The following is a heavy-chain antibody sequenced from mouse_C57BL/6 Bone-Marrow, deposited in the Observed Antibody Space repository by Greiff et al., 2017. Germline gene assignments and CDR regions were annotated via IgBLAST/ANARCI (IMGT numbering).Heavy chain of an antibody. D-gene: IGHD1-1*01. CDR3: ARDYYGSSADY. CDR1: GFTFSSYA. J-gene: IGHJ2*01. CDR2: ISDGGSYT. Sequence: DVMLVESGGGLVKPGGSLKLSCAASGFTFSSYAMSWVRQTPEKRLEWVATISDGGSYTYYPDNVKGRFTISRDNAKNNLYLQMSHLKSEDTAMYYCARDYYGSSADYWGQGTTLTVSS. V-gene: IGHV5-4*01.